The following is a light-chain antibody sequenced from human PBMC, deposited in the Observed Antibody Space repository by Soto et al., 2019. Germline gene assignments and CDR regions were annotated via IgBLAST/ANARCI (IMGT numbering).Light chain of an antibody. V-gene: IGLV2-14*01. CDR2: EVT. J-gene: IGLJ3*02. CDR3: SSFTTITTWV. CDR1: SSDVGAYDY. Sequence: QSALTQPASVSASPGQSITISCTGTSSDVGAYDYVSWYQQHPGRAPKLMIYEVTHRPSGVFNRLSGSKSGNTASLTISGLQAEDEADYYCSSFTTITTWVFGGGTKLTVL.